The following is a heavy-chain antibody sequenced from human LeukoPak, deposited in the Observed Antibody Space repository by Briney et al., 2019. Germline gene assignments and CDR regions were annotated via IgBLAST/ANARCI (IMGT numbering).Heavy chain of an antibody. CDR3: ARRSGYYTGFDY. CDR2: INHSGST. J-gene: IGHJ4*02. D-gene: IGHD3-3*01. CDR1: GGSFSGYY. Sequence: SETLSLTCAVYGGSFSGYYWSWIRQPPGKGLEWIGEINHSGSTNYNPSPKSRVTISVDTSKNQFSLKLSSVTAADTAVYYCARRSGYYTGFDYWGQGTLVTVSS. V-gene: IGHV4-34*01.